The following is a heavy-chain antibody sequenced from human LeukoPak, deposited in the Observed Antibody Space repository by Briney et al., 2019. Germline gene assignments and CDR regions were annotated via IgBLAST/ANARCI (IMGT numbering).Heavy chain of an antibody. V-gene: IGHV4-59*01. CDR3: ARAGIAVAGSGADWFDP. D-gene: IGHD6-19*01. Sequence: PSETLSLTCTVSGGSISSYYWSWIRQPPGKGLEWIWYIYYSGSTNYNPSLKSRVTISVDTSKNQFSLKLSSVTAADTAVYYCARAGIAVAGSGADWFDPWGQGTLVTVSS. J-gene: IGHJ5*02. CDR2: IYYSGST. CDR1: GGSISSYY.